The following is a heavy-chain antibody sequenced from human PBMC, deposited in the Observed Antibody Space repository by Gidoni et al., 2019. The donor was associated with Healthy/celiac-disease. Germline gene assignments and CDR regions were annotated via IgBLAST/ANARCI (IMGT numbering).Heavy chain of an antibody. CDR3: ARDGGDYAPDDAFDI. J-gene: IGHJ3*02. Sequence: VQLVESVGGLVQPGGSLRLSCAASGFPFRSYSMNWVRQAPGTGLEWVSYVSSSSSTIDYADYVKGRLTSTRDNAKNSLYLQMNSLRAEDTDVYYCARDGGDYAPDDAFDIWGQGTMVTVSS. CDR2: VSSSSSTI. V-gene: IGHV3-48*01. CDR1: GFPFRSYS. D-gene: IGHD4-17*01.